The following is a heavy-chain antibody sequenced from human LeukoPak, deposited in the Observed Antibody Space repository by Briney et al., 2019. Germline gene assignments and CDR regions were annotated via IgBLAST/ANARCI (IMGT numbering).Heavy chain of an antibody. CDR2: INSDGSST. J-gene: IGHJ4*02. V-gene: IGHV3-74*01. D-gene: IGHD4/OR15-4a*01. CDR1: GFTFSSYW. CDR3: ARVPLLTISGMD. Sequence: PGGSLTLSCAASGFTFSSYWMHWVRQAPGKGLVWVSRINSDGSSTSYADSVKGRFTISRDNAKNTLYLQMNSLRAEDTAVYYCARVPLLTISGMDWGQGTLVTVSS.